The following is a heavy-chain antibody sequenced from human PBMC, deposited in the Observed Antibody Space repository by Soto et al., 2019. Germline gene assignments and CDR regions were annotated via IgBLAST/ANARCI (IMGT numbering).Heavy chain of an antibody. V-gene: IGHV3-7*05. Sequence: GGSLRLSCAASGFTFSSYWMSWVRQAPGKGLEWVANIKQDGSEKYYVDSVKGRFTISRDNAKNSLYLQMNSLRAEDTAVYYCASSNYYDSSGYYYDHVKRYYFDYWGQGTLVTVSS. CDR2: IKQDGSEK. CDR3: ASSNYYDSSGYYYDHVKRYYFDY. J-gene: IGHJ4*02. D-gene: IGHD3-22*01. CDR1: GFTFSSYW.